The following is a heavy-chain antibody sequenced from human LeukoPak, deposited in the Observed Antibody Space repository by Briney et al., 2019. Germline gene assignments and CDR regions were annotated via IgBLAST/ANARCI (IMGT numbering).Heavy chain of an antibody. D-gene: IGHD4-17*01. V-gene: IGHV1-18*01. J-gene: IGHJ4*02. CDR2: ISTYNGNT. CDR1: GYTFASYG. Sequence: ASVKVSCKASGYTFASYGISWVRQAPGQGLEWMGWISTYNGNTNYAQKVQGRVTMTTDTSTSTAYMELRSLRYDDTAVYYCAREGSIYGDYGILYFDYWGQGTLVTVSS. CDR3: AREGSIYGDYGILYFDY.